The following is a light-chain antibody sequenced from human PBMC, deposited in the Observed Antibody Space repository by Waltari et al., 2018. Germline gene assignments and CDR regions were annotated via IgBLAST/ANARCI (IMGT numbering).Light chain of an antibody. CDR2: EVY. CDR3: CSYAGSNSWV. V-gene: IGLV2-23*02. J-gene: IGLJ3*02. CDR1: SSNIGSYNL. Sequence: QSALIPPASVSGSPGQSITISCTGTSSNIGSYNLVSWYQQDPGKAPKVMIYEVYKRPSGVSNRFSGAKSGNTASLTISGLQAEDETDYYCCSYAGSNSWVFGGGTKVTVL.